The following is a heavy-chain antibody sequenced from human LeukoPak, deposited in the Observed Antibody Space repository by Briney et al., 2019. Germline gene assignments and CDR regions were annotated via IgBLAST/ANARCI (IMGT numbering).Heavy chain of an antibody. CDR2: IIPIFGTA. D-gene: IGHD5-18*01. V-gene: IGHV1-69*13. Sequence: GASVKVSCKASGGTFSSYAISWVRQAPGQGLEWMRGIIPIFGTANYAQKFQGRVTITADESTSTAYMELSSLRSEDRAVYYCARSPYNTATPLDYWGQGTLVTVSS. CDR1: GGTFSSYA. CDR3: ARSPYNTATPLDY. J-gene: IGHJ4*02.